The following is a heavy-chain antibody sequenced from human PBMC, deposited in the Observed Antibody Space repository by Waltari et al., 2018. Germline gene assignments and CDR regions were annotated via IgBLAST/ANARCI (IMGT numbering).Heavy chain of an antibody. CDR1: GFTFRYLC. J-gene: IGHJ4*02. CDR3: AKGGYCGGARCQTGLD. V-gene: IGHV3-23*01. CDR2: ISGSGGST. Sequence: EVQLLESGGGLVQPGWSQRLSCATSGFTFRYLCMSWVRQAPGKGPEWVSGISGSGGSTYYADSVKGRFTISRDNSKNTLYLEMNNLGAEDTATYYCAKGGYCGGARCQTGLDWGQGTLVTVSS. D-gene: IGHD2-21*01.